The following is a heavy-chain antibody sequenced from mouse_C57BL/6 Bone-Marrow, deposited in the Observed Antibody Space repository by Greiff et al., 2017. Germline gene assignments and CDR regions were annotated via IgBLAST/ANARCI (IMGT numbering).Heavy chain of an antibody. CDR2: ISSGGSYT. D-gene: IGHD1-1*01. CDR1: GFTFSSYG. V-gene: IGHV5-6*01. Sequence: EVKLMEPGGDLVKPGGSLKLSCAASGFTFSSYGMSWVRQTPDKRLEWVATISSGGSYTYYPDSVKGRFTISGDNAKNTLYLQLSSLKSEDTAMYYCARQGYYDGSDWYFDVWGTGTTVTVSS. CDR3: ARQGYYDGSDWYFDV. J-gene: IGHJ1*03.